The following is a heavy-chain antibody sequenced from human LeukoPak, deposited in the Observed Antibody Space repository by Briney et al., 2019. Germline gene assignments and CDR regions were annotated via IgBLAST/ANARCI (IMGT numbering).Heavy chain of an antibody. Sequence: GGSLRLSCAASGFTFSSYSINWVRQAPGKGLEWISYIGVTIGHINYADSVEGRFTISRDNAKNSMYLQMNSLRDEDTAVYYCARDNAYAFGMWGQGTMVTVSS. CDR1: GFTFSSYS. CDR2: IGVTIGHI. CDR3: ARDNAYAFGM. J-gene: IGHJ3*02. V-gene: IGHV3-48*02.